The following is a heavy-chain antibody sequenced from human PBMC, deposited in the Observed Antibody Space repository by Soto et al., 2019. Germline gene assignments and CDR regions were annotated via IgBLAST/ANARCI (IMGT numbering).Heavy chain of an antibody. J-gene: IGHJ4*02. Sequence: ASETLSLTCTVXGGSISTGGYYWNWIRQHPGKGLEWIGYFYYSGSTYYNSSLKSRVTISVDTSRNQFSLKLTSVTAADTAVYYCARKYYYDSPLDYWGLGTLVTVS. CDR1: GGSISTGGYY. D-gene: IGHD3-22*01. V-gene: IGHV4-31*03. CDR3: ARKYYYDSPLDY. CDR2: FYYSGST.